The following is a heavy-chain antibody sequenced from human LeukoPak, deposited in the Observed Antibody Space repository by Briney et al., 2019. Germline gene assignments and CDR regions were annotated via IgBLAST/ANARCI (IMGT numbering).Heavy chain of an antibody. CDR1: GGTFGSYA. V-gene: IGHV1-69*01. CDR2: IIPIFGTA. D-gene: IGHD1-20*01. Sequence: ASVKVSCKASGGTFGSYAISWVRQAPGQGLEWMGGIIPIFGTANYAQKFQGRVTITADESTSTAYMELSSLRSEDTAVYYCARGRPLYNWNDNYYYYYGMDVWGQGTTVTVSS. CDR3: ARGRPLYNWNDNYYYYYGMDV. J-gene: IGHJ6*02.